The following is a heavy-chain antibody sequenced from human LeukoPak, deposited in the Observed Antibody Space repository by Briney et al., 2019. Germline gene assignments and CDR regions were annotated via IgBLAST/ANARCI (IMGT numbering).Heavy chain of an antibody. CDR3: AREDYGGKIGYYGMDV. J-gene: IGHJ6*02. Sequence: SGTLSLTCAVSGGSISSSNWWSWVRQPPGKGLEWIGEIYHSGSTNYNPSLKSRVTISVDKSKNQFSLKLSPVTAADTAVYYCAREDYGGKIGYYGMDVWGQGTTVTVSS. CDR1: GGSISSSNW. CDR2: IYHSGST. V-gene: IGHV4-4*02. D-gene: IGHD4-23*01.